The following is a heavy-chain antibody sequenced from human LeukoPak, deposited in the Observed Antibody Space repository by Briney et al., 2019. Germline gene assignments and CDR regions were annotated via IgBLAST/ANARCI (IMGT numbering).Heavy chain of an antibody. V-gene: IGHV1-2*02. J-gene: IGHJ4*02. CDR2: INPNGAGT. CDR1: GYTFTGYF. Sequence: ASVKVSCKASGYTFTGYFMHWVRQAPGQGLEWMGWINPNGAGTNYAQKFQGRVTLTRDTSISTAYMELSTLRSDDTAVYYCARVSGTYEDSFNYWGQGTLVTVSS. D-gene: IGHD1-26*01. CDR3: ARVSGTYEDSFNY.